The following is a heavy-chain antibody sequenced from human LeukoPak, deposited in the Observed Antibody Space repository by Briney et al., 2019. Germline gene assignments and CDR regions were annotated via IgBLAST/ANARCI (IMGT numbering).Heavy chain of an antibody. Sequence: GGSLRLSRVVSGLSFDNAWMSWVRQAPGKGLEWVGRIKSKNVGETTEYAAPVQGRFTISRDDSRNTVYLQMSSLKTEDTGVYYCTTGPGNSGYWGQGTLVTVSS. CDR3: TTGPGNSGY. CDR1: GLSFDNAW. D-gene: IGHD4-23*01. CDR2: IKSKNVGETT. V-gene: IGHV3-15*01. J-gene: IGHJ4*02.